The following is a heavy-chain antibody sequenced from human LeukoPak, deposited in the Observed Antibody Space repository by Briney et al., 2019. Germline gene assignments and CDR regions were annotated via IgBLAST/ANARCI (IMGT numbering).Heavy chain of an antibody. CDR2: INPNSGGT. D-gene: IGHD6-13*01. Sequence: GASVKVSCKASGYIFTGYYMHWVRQAPGQGLEWMGWINPNSGGTNYAQKFQGRVTMTRDTSISTAYMELSRLRSDDTAVYYCARDWERLIAAAGGTGQDFDYWGQGTLVTVSS. J-gene: IGHJ4*02. CDR1: GYIFTGYY. CDR3: ARDWERLIAAAGGTGQDFDY. V-gene: IGHV1-2*02.